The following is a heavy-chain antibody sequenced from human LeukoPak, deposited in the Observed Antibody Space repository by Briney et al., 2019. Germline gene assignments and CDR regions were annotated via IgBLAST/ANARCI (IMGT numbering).Heavy chain of an antibody. CDR1: GYPFTAYY. D-gene: IGHD3-10*01. J-gene: IGHJ5*02. V-gene: IGHV1-2*02. CDR3: ARGSSFTVVRGVAFDP. Sequence: ASVKVSCKASGYPFTAYYMHWVRQAPGQGLEWMGWINPNNGDTMYREKFQGRVTMTRDTSTSTVYMELSSLRSEDMAVYYCARGSSFTVVRGVAFDPWGQGTLVIVSS. CDR2: INPNNGDT.